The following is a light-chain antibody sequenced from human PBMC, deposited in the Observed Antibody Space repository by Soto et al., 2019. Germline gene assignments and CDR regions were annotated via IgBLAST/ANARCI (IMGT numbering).Light chain of an antibody. CDR2: AAS. CDR3: QQYYSYPQT. CDR1: QGISSY. Sequence: AIRMTQSPSSFSASTGDRVTITCRASQGISSYLAWYQQKPVKDPKLLIYAASTLQSGVPSRFSGSGSGTDFTLTISCLQSEDFATYYCQQYYSYPQTFGQGTKLEIK. J-gene: IGKJ2*01. V-gene: IGKV1-8*01.